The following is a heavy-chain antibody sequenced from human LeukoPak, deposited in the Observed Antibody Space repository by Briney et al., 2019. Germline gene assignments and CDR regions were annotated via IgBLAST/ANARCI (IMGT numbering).Heavy chain of an antibody. J-gene: IGHJ3*01. Sequence: GGSLSLSCAASGFPLSSYDMRWVRQARGKGLEWVSAISGSGGSIYYGDCVKGLFTISRDNSKHALYLKMTSLRAEDTAVYYCAKSVVITYRCFAMDAFDVCSQGTMVTVSS. CDR3: AKSVVITYRCFAMDAFDV. CDR2: ISGSGGSI. D-gene: IGHD3-22*01. V-gene: IGHV3-23*01. CDR1: GFPLSSYD.